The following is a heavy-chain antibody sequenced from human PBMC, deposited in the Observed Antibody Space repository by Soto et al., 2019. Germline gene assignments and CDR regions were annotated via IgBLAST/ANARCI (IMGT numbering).Heavy chain of an antibody. Sequence: DVQLVESGGGLVQPGRSLRLSCAASGFTFDDYAMHWVRQAPGKGLEWVSGISWNSGSIGYADSVKGRFTISRDNAKNSLYLQMNSLRAEDTALYYCASLGGGYDALDIWGQGTMVTVSS. J-gene: IGHJ3*02. CDR1: GFTFDDYA. CDR3: ASLGGGYDALDI. CDR2: ISWNSGSI. D-gene: IGHD5-12*01. V-gene: IGHV3-9*01.